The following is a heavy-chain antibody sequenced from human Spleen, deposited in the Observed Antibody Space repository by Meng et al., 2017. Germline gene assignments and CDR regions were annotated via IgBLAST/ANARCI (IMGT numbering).Heavy chain of an antibody. D-gene: IGHD3-3*01. CDR3: ARATARINYDFWSGYLNYYYYYGMDV. Sequence: ASVKVSCKASGYTFIGYYMHWVRQAPGQGLEWMGWINPNTGDTKYAQKFQGRVTMTRDTSISTAYMELSSLRSDDTAVYYCARATARINYDFWSGYLNYYYYYGMDVWGQGTTVTVSS. J-gene: IGHJ6*02. V-gene: IGHV1-2*02. CDR2: INPNTGDT. CDR1: GYTFIGYY.